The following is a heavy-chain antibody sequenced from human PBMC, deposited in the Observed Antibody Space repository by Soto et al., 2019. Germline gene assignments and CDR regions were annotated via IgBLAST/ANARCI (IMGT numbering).Heavy chain of an antibody. V-gene: IGHV3-21*01. J-gene: IGHJ4*02. Sequence: PVGSLRLSCAASGFTFSSYIMNWVRQAPGKGLEWVSSVSNNNNYIYYADSLKGRFTMSSDNAKNPLDLQMNSLRAEDTAVYYCVRGRGYSYGYFDYWGQGTLVTVSS. D-gene: IGHD5-18*01. CDR1: GFTFSSYI. CDR2: VSNNNNYI. CDR3: VRGRGYSYGYFDY.